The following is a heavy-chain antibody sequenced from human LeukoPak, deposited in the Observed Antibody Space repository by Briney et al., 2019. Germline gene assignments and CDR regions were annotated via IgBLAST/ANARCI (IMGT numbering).Heavy chain of an antibody. CDR2: IIPIIGIA. CDR3: ARNLRAYYYDSSGSFDY. Sequence: ASVKVSCKASGGTFNSYAISWVRQAPGQGLEWMGRIIPIIGIANYAQKFQHRVTITADKSTSTAYMELSNLRSEDTAVYYCARNLRAYYYDSSGSFDYWGQGTLVTVSS. J-gene: IGHJ4*02. V-gene: IGHV1-69*04. CDR1: GGTFNSYA. D-gene: IGHD3-22*01.